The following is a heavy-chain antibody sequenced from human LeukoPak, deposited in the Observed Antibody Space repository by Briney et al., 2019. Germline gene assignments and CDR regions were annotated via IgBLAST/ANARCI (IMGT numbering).Heavy chain of an antibody. CDR2: ISSNGGST. V-gene: IGHV3-64*01. CDR3: ARGDIEDIVVVVAAPHYYYYGMDV. D-gene: IGHD2-15*01. CDR1: GFTFSNYI. Sequence: GGSLRLSCAASGFTFSNYIMHWVRQAPGKGLEYVSSISSNGGSTYYANSVKGRFTISRDNAKNSLYLQMNSLRAEDTAVYYCARGDIEDIVVVVAAPHYYYYGMDVWGQGTTVTVSS. J-gene: IGHJ6*02.